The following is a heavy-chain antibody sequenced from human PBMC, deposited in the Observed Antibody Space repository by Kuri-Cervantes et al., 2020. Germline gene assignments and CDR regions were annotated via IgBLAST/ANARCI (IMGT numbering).Heavy chain of an antibody. D-gene: IGHD3-22*01. CDR3: ARHYYDSSGYYPLYGYFNL. CDR1: GGSISSYY. Sequence: SETLSLTCTVSGGSISSYYWSWIRQPAGKGLEWIGRIYTSGSTNYNPYLKSRVTISVDTSKNQFSLKLSSVTAADTAVYYCARHYYDSSGYYPLYGYFNLWGRGTLVTVSS. V-gene: IGHV4-4*07. J-gene: IGHJ2*01. CDR2: IYTSGST.